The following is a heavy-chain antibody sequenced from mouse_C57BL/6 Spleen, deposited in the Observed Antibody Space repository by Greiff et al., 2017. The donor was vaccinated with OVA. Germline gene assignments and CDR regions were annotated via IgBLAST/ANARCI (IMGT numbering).Heavy chain of an antibody. J-gene: IGHJ3*01. CDR3: ARSPDGYSPFAY. CDR1: GYTFTSYW. Sequence: QVQLQQSGAELVKPGASVKMSCKASGYTFTSYWITWVKQRPGQGLEWIGDIYPGSGSTNYNEKFKSKATLTVDTSSSTAYMQLSSLTSEASAVYYCARSPDGYSPFAYWGQGTLVTVSA. D-gene: IGHD2-3*01. V-gene: IGHV1-55*01. CDR2: IYPGSGST.